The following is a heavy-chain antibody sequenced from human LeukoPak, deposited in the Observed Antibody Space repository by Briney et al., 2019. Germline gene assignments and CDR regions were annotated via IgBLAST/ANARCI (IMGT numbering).Heavy chain of an antibody. V-gene: IGHV4-61*02. CDR3: ASAHAPLPTGDWLDY. J-gene: IGHJ4*02. D-gene: IGHD7-27*01. CDR2: IYTSGST. CDR1: GGSISSGSYY. Sequence: SQTLSLTCTVSGGSISSGSYYWSWIRQPAGKGLEWIGRIYTSGSTNYNPSLKSRVTISVDTSKNQFSLKLSSVTAADTAVYYCASAHAPLPTGDWLDYWGQGTLVTVSS.